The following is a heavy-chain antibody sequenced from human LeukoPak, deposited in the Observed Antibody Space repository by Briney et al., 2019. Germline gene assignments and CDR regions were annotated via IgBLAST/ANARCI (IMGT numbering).Heavy chain of an antibody. CDR2: IYSGGST. CDR3: ARVFRWELLPYYYYGMDV. V-gene: IGHV3-53*04. J-gene: IGHJ6*02. Sequence: PGGSLRLSCAASGFTASSNYMSWVRQAPGKGLEWVSVIYSGGSTYYADSVKGRFTISRHNSKNTLYLQMNSLRAEDTAVYYCARVFRWELLPYYYYGMDVWGQGTTVTVSS. CDR1: GFTASSNY. D-gene: IGHD1-26*01.